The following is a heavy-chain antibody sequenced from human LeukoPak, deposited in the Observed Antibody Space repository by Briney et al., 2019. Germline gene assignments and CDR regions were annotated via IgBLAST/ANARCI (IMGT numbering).Heavy chain of an antibody. CDR3: ARLSPTHTVRVWRWLRPGDY. V-gene: IGHV4-38-2*02. CDR2: VYRSGSA. CDR1: SYSINNGYL. J-gene: IGHJ4*02. Sequence: SETLSLTCSVSSYSINNGYLWAWIRQPLGKGLEWIGSVYRSGSAYYNPSLKSRVTISVDTSKNQFSLKLSSVTAADTAVYYCARLSPTHTVRVWRWLRPGDYWGQGTLVTVSS. D-gene: IGHD5-24*01.